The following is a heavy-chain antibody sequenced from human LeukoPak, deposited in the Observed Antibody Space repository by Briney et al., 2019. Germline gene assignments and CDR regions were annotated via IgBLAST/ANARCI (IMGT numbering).Heavy chain of an antibody. CDR2: IYYSGST. V-gene: IGHV4-39*07. D-gene: IGHD3-22*01. Sequence: SETLSLTCTVSGGSISSSSYYWGWIRQPPGKGLEWIGSIYYSGSTYYNPSLKSRVTISVDASKNQISLKLSSVTAADTAVYYCARDTSGYSEKLFDYWGQGTLVTVSS. J-gene: IGHJ4*02. CDR1: GGSISSSSYY. CDR3: ARDTSGYSEKLFDY.